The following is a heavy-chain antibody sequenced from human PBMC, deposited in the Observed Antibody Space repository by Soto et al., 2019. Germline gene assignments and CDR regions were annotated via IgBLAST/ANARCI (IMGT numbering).Heavy chain of an antibody. CDR3: ARDHIVLVPAAKGFYYYGMDV. J-gene: IGHJ6*02. Sequence: SETLSLTCTVSGGSISSGGYYWSWIRQHPGKGLEWIGYIYYSGSTYYNPSLKSRVTISVDTSKNQFSLKLSSVTAADTAVYYCARDHIVLVPAAKGFYYYGMDVWGQGTTVTVSS. CDR1: GGSISSGGYY. V-gene: IGHV4-31*03. D-gene: IGHD2-2*01. CDR2: IYYSGST.